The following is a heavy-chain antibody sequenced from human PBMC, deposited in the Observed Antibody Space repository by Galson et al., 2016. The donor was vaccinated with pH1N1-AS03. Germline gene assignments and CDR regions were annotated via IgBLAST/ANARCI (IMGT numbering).Heavy chain of an antibody. CDR3: ARAQHPDIVGVTGGWFDP. Sequence: SVKVSCKASGGTFNTYAISWVRQAPGQGLEWMGGIISTFGTTNHAQKFQGRVTITADESTSSVYMELSSLRSEDTAVYYCARAQHPDIVGVTGGWFDPWGQGTLVTVSS. V-gene: IGHV1-69*13. D-gene: IGHD1-26*01. J-gene: IGHJ5*02. CDR2: IISTFGTT. CDR1: GGTFNTYA.